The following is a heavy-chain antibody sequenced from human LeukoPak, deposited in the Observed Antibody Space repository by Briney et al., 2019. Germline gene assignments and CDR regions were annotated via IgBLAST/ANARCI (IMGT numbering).Heavy chain of an antibody. Sequence: ESLQISGQCSGYNFISYWIGGARQLPGRGLEGMGRIDPADSQTNYSPSFHGHVTISADKSISTVYLQWSALKASDTAMYYCARQLTSGDCDYWGQGTLVTVSS. CDR1: GYNFISYW. D-gene: IGHD1-1*01. J-gene: IGHJ4*02. CDR2: IDPADSQT. V-gene: IGHV5-10-1*01. CDR3: ARQLTSGDCDY.